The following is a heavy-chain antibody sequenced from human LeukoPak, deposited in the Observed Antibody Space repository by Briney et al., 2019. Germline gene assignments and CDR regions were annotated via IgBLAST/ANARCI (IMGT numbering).Heavy chain of an antibody. V-gene: IGHV3-48*03. Sequence: PGGSLRLSCAASGFTFSNYEMNWVRQAPGKGLEWVSYIGSSGSVIYYADSVEGRFTISRDNAKNSLYLQSNSLRAEDTAVYYCARDWGRGAFFDYWGQGTLVTVSS. D-gene: IGHD7-27*01. CDR2: IGSSGSVI. CDR3: ARDWGRGAFFDY. J-gene: IGHJ4*02. CDR1: GFTFSNYE.